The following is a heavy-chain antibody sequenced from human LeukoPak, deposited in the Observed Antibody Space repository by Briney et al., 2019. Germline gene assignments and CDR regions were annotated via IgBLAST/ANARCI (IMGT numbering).Heavy chain of an antibody. D-gene: IGHD6-13*01. CDR1: GFTFSSYG. CDR2: ISYDGSNK. J-gene: IGHJ4*02. CDR3: ARGVAAATSSLLDY. Sequence: PGGSLRLSCAASGFTFSSYGMHWVRQAPGKGLEWVAVISYDGSNKYYADSVKSRFTISRDNSKNTLYLQMGSLRAEDMAVYYCARGVAAATSSLLDYWGQGTLVTVSS. V-gene: IGHV3-30*03.